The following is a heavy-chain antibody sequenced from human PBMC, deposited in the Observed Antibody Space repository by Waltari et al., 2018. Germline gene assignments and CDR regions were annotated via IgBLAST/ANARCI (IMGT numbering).Heavy chain of an antibody. V-gene: IGHV4-59*01. J-gene: IGHJ5*02. CDR1: GGSIRGFY. D-gene: IGHD2-21*02. CDR2: SYYTGSN. CDR3: ARGGGGDWEWFDP. Sequence: QVQLQESGPSLLKPSETLSLICTVSGGSIRGFYWSWVRQPPGKGLDCIGYSYYTGSNKVNPSLKRRVTMSGDTSENQFSRKRSSVTAADTAFDYCARGGGGDWEWFDPWGQGTLVTVSS.